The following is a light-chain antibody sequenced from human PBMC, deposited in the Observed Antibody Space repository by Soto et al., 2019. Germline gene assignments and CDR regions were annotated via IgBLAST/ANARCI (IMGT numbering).Light chain of an antibody. V-gene: IGLV2-23*01. CDR2: EGS. J-gene: IGLJ2*01. CDR3: CSYAGSSTSHVV. CDR1: SSDVGSYNL. Sequence: QSALTQPASGSGSPGQSITISCTGTSSDVGSYNLVSWYQQHPGKAPKLMIYEGSTRPSGVSNRFSGSKSGNTASLTISGLQAEDEADYYCCSYAGSSTSHVVFGGGTKVTVL.